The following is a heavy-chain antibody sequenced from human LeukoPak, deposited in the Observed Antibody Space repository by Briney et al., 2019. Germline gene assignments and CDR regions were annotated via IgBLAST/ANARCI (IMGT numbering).Heavy chain of an antibody. CDR2: IYYSGST. D-gene: IGHD3-10*01. Sequence: SETLSLTCTVSGGSVSSGNYYWNWIRQPPGKGLEWLGYIYYSGSTNYNPSLESRVTISVDTSKNQFSLKLSSVTAADTAVYYCARVTDYHGLGSPYYFDYWGQGTLVTVSS. J-gene: IGHJ4*02. CDR1: GGSVSSGNYY. CDR3: ARVTDYHGLGSPYYFDY. V-gene: IGHV4-61*01.